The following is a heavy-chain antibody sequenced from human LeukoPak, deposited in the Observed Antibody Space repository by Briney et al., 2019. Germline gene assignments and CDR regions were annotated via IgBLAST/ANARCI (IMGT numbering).Heavy chain of an antibody. CDR1: GFPFSSYG. CDR3: AKPGTGSNYYMDV. Sequence: PGGSLRLSCAASGFPFSSYGMFWVRKAPAKGLEWLAYIRFDGSNTKYADSVKGRFTISRANSKNTLDLQMNTLRADDTAVYYCAKPGTGSNYYMDVWGKGTTVTVSS. D-gene: IGHD1-1*01. V-gene: IGHV3-30*02. J-gene: IGHJ6*03. CDR2: IRFDGSNT.